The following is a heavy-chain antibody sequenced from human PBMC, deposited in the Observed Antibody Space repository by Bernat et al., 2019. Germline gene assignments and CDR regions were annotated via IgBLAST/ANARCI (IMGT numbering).Heavy chain of an antibody. V-gene: IGHV6-1*01. Sequence: QIQLQQSGPGLVKPSQTLSLTCAISGDSVSSNSVAWNWIRQSPSRGLEWLGRTYYRSKWYNDYAVSVKSRITINPDTSKNQFSLQLNSVTPEDTAVYYCARENGWQQLVLDYYYYGMDVWGQGTTVTVSS. D-gene: IGHD6-13*01. CDR3: ARENGWQQLVLDYYYYGMDV. CDR1: GDSVSSNSVA. CDR2: TYYRSKWYN. J-gene: IGHJ6*02.